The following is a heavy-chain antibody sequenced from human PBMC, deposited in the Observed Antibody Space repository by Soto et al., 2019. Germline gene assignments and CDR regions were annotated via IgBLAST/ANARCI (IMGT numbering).Heavy chain of an antibody. CDR2: IYTSGST. Sequence: KSSETLSLTCTVSGGSISSYYWSWIRQPARKGLEWIGRIYTSGSTNYNPSLKSRVTMSVDTSKNQFSLKLSSVTAADTAVYYCARGIGSSSWLIRWFDPWGQGTLVTVSS. J-gene: IGHJ5*02. V-gene: IGHV4-4*07. D-gene: IGHD6-13*01. CDR3: ARGIGSSSWLIRWFDP. CDR1: GGSISSYY.